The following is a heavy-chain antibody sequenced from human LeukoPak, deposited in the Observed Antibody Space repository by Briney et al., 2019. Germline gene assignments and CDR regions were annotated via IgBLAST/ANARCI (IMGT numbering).Heavy chain of an antibody. D-gene: IGHD6-6*01. V-gene: IGHV3-15*01. Sequence: GGSLRLSCAASGFTFSDAWITWVRQAPGKGLECVGFIQSRTDGGTTDAAAPVKGRFSVSTDDSKNMLYLQMNSLQSEDTAVYYCTTWSSQFDFWGQGTLVTVSS. CDR1: GFTFSDAW. CDR2: IQSRTDGGTT. CDR3: TTWSSQFDF. J-gene: IGHJ4*02.